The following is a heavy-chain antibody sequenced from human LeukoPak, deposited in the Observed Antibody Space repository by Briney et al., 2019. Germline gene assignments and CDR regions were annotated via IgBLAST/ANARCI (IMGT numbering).Heavy chain of an antibody. CDR3: ARGLFGSKGAAKGNWFDP. J-gene: IGHJ5*02. CDR1: GGSISSGDYY. D-gene: IGHD1-26*01. V-gene: IGHV4-30-4*01. Sequence: SETLSLTCTVSGGSISSGDYYWGWIRQPPGKGLEWIGYIYYSGSTYYNPSLKSRVTISVDTSKNQLSLKLSSVTAADTAVYYCARGLFGSKGAAKGNWFDPWAREPWSPSPQ. CDR2: IYYSGST.